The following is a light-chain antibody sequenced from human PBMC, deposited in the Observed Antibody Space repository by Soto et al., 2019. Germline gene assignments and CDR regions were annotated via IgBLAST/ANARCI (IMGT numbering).Light chain of an antibody. Sequence: QSVLTQSPSASGTPGQTVTISCSGSSSNIGTNYVFWYQHVPGTVPKLLLYKNNQRPSGVPDRFSGSKSGTSASLAISGLRSEDEAHYSCASWDESLSGVVFGGGTKLTVL. V-gene: IGLV1-47*01. J-gene: IGLJ3*02. CDR2: KNN. CDR1: SSNIGTNY. CDR3: ASWDESLSGVV.